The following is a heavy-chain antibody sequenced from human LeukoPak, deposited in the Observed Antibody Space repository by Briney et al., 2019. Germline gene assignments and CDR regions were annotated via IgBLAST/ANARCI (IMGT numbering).Heavy chain of an antibody. J-gene: IGHJ5*02. CDR2: IHDSGST. D-gene: IGHD6-25*01. CDR1: GDSITSGGYS. CDR3: ARVVAAAGNNWFDP. Sequence: PSETLSLTCAVSGDSITSGGYSWSWIRQTPGKGLEWIAYIHDSGSTYNNPSLKSRLSISIDTSKNQFSLKLNSVTAADTAVYYCARVVAAAGNNWFDPWGQGTLVTVSS. V-gene: IGHV4-30-4*07.